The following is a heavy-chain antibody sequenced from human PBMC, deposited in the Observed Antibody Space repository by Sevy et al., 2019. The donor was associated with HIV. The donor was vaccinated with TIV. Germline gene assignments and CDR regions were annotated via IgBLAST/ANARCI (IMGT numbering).Heavy chain of an antibody. CDR3: ARLPRAGIQLWFFDY. CDR1: GGSISSSSYY. V-gene: IGHV4-39*01. Sequence: SETLSLTCTVSGGSISSSSYYWGWIRQPPGKGLEWIGSIYYSGSTYYHPSLKSRVTISVDTSKNQFSLKLSSVTAADTAVYYCARLPRAGIQLWFFDYWGQGTLVTVSS. D-gene: IGHD5-18*01. J-gene: IGHJ4*02. CDR2: IYYSGST.